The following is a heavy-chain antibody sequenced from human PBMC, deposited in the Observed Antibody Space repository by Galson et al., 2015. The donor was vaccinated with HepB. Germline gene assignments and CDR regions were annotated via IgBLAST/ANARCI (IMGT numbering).Heavy chain of an antibody. Sequence: SLRLSCAASGFTFSDYYMSWIRQAPGKGLEWVSYISSSGSTIYYADSVKGRFTISRDNAKNSLYLQMNSLGAEDTAVYYCARDVLTMVRGVTNAFDIWGQGTMVTVSS. CDR3: ARDVLTMVRGVTNAFDI. D-gene: IGHD3-10*01. J-gene: IGHJ3*02. CDR2: ISSSGSTI. CDR1: GFTFSDYY. V-gene: IGHV3-11*01.